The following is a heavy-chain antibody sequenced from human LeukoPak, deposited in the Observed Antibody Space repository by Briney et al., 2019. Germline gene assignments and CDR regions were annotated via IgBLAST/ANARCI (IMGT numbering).Heavy chain of an antibody. Sequence: GGSLRLSCAASGFTFSSYWMHWVRQAPGKGLVWVSRINSDGSSTSYADSVKGRFTISRDNAKNTLYLQMNSLRAEDTAVYYCARGHLNDYGDYEALGDYWGQGTLVTVSS. J-gene: IGHJ4*02. CDR3: ARGHLNDYGDYEALGDY. CDR1: GFTFSSYW. V-gene: IGHV3-74*01. D-gene: IGHD4-17*01. CDR2: INSDGSST.